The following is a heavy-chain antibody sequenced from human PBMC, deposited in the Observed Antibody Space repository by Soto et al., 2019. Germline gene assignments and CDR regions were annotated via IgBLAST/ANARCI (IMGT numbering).Heavy chain of an antibody. CDR3: ARQHYYDSSGYYTWN. V-gene: IGHV4-39*01. CDR1: GDSISSGDYY. CDR2: VHYSGST. Sequence: TSETLSLTCTVSGDSISSGDYYWGWIRQPPGKGLEWIATVHYSGSTYYTPSLKSRVTISADTSKNQFSLRLNSVTAADTAVYYCARQHYYDSSGYYTWNWGQGTLVTVSS. D-gene: IGHD3-22*01. J-gene: IGHJ4*02.